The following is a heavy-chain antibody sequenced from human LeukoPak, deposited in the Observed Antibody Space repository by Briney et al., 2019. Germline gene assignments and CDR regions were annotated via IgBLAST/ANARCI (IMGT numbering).Heavy chain of an antibody. CDR3: ARRTISGSYWDYFDF. J-gene: IGHJ4*02. CDR1: GASISSYN. Sequence: PSETLSLTCAVSGASISSYNWNWIRQPAGKGLEWIGRMYIRGSPNYNPALKSRVIMSVDKSKNQFSLKLSSVTAADTAVYYCARRTISGSYWDYFDFWGQGILVSVSS. CDR2: MYIRGSP. D-gene: IGHD1-26*01. V-gene: IGHV4-4*07.